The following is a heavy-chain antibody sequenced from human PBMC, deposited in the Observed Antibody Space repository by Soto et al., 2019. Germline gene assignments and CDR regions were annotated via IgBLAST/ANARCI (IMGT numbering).Heavy chain of an antibody. Sequence: GGSLRLSCAASGFTFSTYSMNWVRQAPGKGLEWVSYISSVTTSIYYADSVQGRFTISRDNAKNSLYLQMNSLRDEDTAVYYCARVGLPQRDSLSQNWFDTWGQGTLVTVYS. V-gene: IGHV3-48*02. D-gene: IGHD1-7*01. CDR2: ISSVTTSI. CDR3: ARVGLPQRDSLSQNWFDT. CDR1: GFTFSTYS. J-gene: IGHJ5*02.